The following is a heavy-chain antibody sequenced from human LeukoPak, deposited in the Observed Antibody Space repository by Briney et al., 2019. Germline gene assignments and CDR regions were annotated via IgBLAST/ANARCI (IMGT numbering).Heavy chain of an antibody. CDR1: GYTFTSYG. V-gene: IGHV1-18*01. Sequence: ASVKVSCKASGYTFTSYGISWVRQAPGQGLEWMGWISAYNGNTNYAQKLQGRVTMTTDTSTSTVYMELSSLRSEDTVVYYCARDRVKVQLERRFDAFDIWGQGTMVTVSS. CDR3: ARDRVKVQLERRFDAFDI. D-gene: IGHD1-1*01. J-gene: IGHJ3*02. CDR2: ISAYNGNT.